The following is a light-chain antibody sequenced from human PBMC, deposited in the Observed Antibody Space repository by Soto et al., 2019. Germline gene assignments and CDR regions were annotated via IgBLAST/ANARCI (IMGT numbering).Light chain of an antibody. J-gene: IGKJ3*01. CDR2: DAS. Sequence: EIVLTQSPATLSLSPGERATLSCRASQSVRSYLAWYQQKPGQAPRLLIYDASNRATGISARFSGSGSGTDFTLTISSLEPEDFAVYYCQQRYNWPLTFGPGTKVDIK. V-gene: IGKV3-11*01. CDR3: QQRYNWPLT. CDR1: QSVRSY.